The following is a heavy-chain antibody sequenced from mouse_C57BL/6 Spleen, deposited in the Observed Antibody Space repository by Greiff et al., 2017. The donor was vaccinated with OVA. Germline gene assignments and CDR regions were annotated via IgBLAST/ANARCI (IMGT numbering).Heavy chain of an antibody. V-gene: IGHV1-12*01. J-gene: IGHJ4*01. CDR3: ARGGSLDYAMDY. Sequence: LQQSGAGLVRPGASVKMSCTASGFTFTSYNMHWVKQTPRQGLEWIGAIYPGHGDTSYNHKFKGQATLTVDKTSSTAYLQLSSLTSEDSAVYYCARGGSLDYAMDYWGQGTSVTVSS. D-gene: IGHD3-1*01. CDR2: IYPGHGDT. CDR1: GFTFTSYN.